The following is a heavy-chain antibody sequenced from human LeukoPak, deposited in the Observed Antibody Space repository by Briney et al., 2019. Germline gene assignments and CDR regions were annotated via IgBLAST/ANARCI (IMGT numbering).Heavy chain of an antibody. CDR1: GFTFSNAW. V-gene: IGHV3-48*01. Sequence: GGSLRLSCAASGFTFSNAWMNWVRQAPGKGLEWVPYISSSSGTIFYADSVKGRFTISRDNAKNSLYLQMNSLRADDTAVYYCATDPATGTTATSLLAPWGQGTLVTVSS. CDR2: ISSSSGTI. D-gene: IGHD1-1*01. CDR3: ATDPATGTTATSLLAP. J-gene: IGHJ5*02.